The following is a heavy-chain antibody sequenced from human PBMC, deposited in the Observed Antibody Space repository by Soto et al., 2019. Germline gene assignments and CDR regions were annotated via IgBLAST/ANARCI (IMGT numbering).Heavy chain of an antibody. D-gene: IGHD1-7*01. CDR3: ASRDPGTSVDY. J-gene: IGHJ4*02. V-gene: IGHV4-4*02. CDR1: GGSFTSNNW. CDR2: IYRTGST. Sequence: SETLSLTCAVSGGSFTSNNWWTWVRQPPGQGLEWIGEIYRTGSTNYNPSLKSRVTISLDKSENQFSLKVTSLTVADTAVYYCASRDPGTSVDYWGQGTLVTVSS.